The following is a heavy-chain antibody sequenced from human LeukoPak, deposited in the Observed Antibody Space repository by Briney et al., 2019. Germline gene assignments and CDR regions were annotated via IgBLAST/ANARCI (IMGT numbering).Heavy chain of an antibody. Sequence: ASVKVSCKASGYTFTSYYMHWVRQAPGQGLEWMGIINARGGTTSDAQKFQGRVTMTWDTSASTVYMELSSLISEDTAVYYCAREGLYDSSGYFMFWGQGTLVTVSS. CDR2: INARGGTT. CDR1: GYTFTSYY. V-gene: IGHV1-46*01. D-gene: IGHD3-22*01. CDR3: AREGLYDSSGYFMF. J-gene: IGHJ4*02.